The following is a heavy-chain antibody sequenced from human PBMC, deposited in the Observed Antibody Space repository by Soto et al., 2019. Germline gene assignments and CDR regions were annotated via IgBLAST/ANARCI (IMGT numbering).Heavy chain of an antibody. D-gene: IGHD5-12*01. CDR2: IYSGGST. CDR3: HGYGY. Sequence: EVQVVESGGGLIQPGGSRKLSCEVSGLSVTANYLSWVRKAPGKGLEWVSVIYSGGSTYYVDSVKGRFIISRDISKNTLYLQMNSLRAEDTAVYYCHGYGYWGQGTLVTVSS. CDR1: GLSVTANY. J-gene: IGHJ4*02. V-gene: IGHV3-53*01.